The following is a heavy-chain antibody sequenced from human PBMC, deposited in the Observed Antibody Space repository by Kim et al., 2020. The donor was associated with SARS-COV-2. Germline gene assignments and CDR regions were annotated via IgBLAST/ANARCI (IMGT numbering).Heavy chain of an antibody. J-gene: IGHJ3*02. CDR2: ISRSSSTI. V-gene: IGHV3-48*04. D-gene: IGHD3-22*01. Sequence: GGSLRLSCAASGFTFSSYGMNWVRQAPGKGLEWVSYISRSSSTIYYADSVKGRFTISRDNAKNSLYLQMNSLRAEDTAVYYCSTDSSGYFYLDVFDIWGQGTMVTVSS. CDR3: STDSSGYFYLDVFDI. CDR1: GFTFSSYG.